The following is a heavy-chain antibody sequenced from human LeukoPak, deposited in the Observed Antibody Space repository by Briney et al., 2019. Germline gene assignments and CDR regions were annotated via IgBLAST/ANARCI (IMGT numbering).Heavy chain of an antibody. CDR1: GGSMSHH. V-gene: IGHV4-59*11. D-gene: IGHD5-24*01. J-gene: IGHJ3*01. Sequence: SETLSLTCTVSGGSMSHHWSWIRQSPGKGLEWMGYISHTASTNYNPSLKSRVTLSIDTSKSQLSFQLTSVTAADTAVYYCAREKSPERKTWLQLGAFDVWGQGTVVTVSS. CDR2: ISHTAST. CDR3: AREKSPERKTWLQLGAFDV.